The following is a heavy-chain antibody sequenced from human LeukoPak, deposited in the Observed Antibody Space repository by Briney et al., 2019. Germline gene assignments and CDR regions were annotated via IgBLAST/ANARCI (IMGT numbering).Heavy chain of an antibody. D-gene: IGHD6-19*01. V-gene: IGHV3-43*02. CDR2: ISGDGGSA. J-gene: IGHJ4*02. CDR3: AKDIGSSGWYQY. Sequence: AGGSLRLSCAASGFTFDDYVMHWVRHAPGKGLEWVSLISGDGGSAYYGDSVKGRFTISRDNSKNSLYLQMNSLRTEDTALYYCAKDIGSSGWYQYWGQGTLVTVST. CDR1: GFTFDDYV.